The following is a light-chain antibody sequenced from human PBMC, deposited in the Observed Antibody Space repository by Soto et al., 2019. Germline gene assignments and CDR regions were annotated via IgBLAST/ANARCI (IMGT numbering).Light chain of an antibody. CDR2: SDN. Sequence: QSVLTQPPSASGTPGQRVTISCSGSSSNIGINNVNWYQQVPGTAPKLLSYSDNQRPSGVPDRFSGSKSGTSASLAISGLQSEDEADYYCAAWDDGLNGWVFGGGTQLTVL. J-gene: IGLJ3*02. CDR3: AAWDDGLNGWV. CDR1: SSNIGINN. V-gene: IGLV1-44*01.